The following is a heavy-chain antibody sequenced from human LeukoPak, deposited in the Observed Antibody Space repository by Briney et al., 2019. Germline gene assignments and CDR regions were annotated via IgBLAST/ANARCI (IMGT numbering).Heavy chain of an antibody. D-gene: IGHD4-23*01. Sequence: GGSLRLSCAASGFTFSSYVMSWVRQAPGKGLEWVSGISASGGGTYYADSVKGRFTVSRDNSKNTLFLQMSSLRAEDTAVYHCARQHGGTNWCFDLWGRGTLVTVSS. CDR1: GFTFSSYV. V-gene: IGHV3-23*01. CDR3: ARQHGGTNWCFDL. CDR2: ISASGGGT. J-gene: IGHJ2*01.